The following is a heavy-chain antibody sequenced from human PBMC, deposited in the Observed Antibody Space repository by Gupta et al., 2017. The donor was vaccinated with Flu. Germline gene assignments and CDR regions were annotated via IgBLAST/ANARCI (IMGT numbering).Heavy chain of an antibody. CDR1: GITFDDYA. CDR2: ISWNSDTI. J-gene: IGHJ3*01. Sequence: EVQLVESGGGLVQPARSLRLSCAASGITFDDYAMHWVRQAPGKGLEWVSGISWNSDTIGYADSVKGRFTLSRDTAKNSLYLQMNSLRPEDTALYYCVKDRGYTWDAIDFWGQGTMVTVSS. CDR3: VKDRGYTWDAIDF. D-gene: IGHD6-13*01. V-gene: IGHV3-9*01.